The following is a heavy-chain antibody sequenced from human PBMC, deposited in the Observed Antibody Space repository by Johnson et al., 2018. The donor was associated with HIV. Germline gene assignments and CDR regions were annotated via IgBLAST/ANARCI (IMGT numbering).Heavy chain of an antibody. Sequence: QVQLVESGGGVVQPGGSLRLSCEASGFIFSSYGMHWVRQAPGKGLEWVAFIRYDGSNKYYADSVKGRFTISRDNSKNTLYLQMNSLRAEDTAVYYCARPRTTVTQVDAFDIWGQGTMVTVSS. CDR2: IRYDGSNK. CDR3: ARPRTTVTQVDAFDI. D-gene: IGHD4-17*01. CDR1: GFIFSSYG. J-gene: IGHJ3*02. V-gene: IGHV3-30*02.